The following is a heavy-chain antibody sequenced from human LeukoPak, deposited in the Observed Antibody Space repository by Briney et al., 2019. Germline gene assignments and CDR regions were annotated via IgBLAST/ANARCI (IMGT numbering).Heavy chain of an antibody. J-gene: IGHJ4*02. CDR3: ARSIGAAYFDN. V-gene: IGHV3-48*03. CDR1: GFTFSSYE. CDR2: ISSSGSTI. D-gene: IGHD6-13*01. Sequence: GGSLRLSCAASGFTFSSYEMNWVRQAPGKGLEWVSYISSSGSTINYADSVKGRFTISRDNAKNSLYLEMNSLRAEDTAVYYCARSIGAAYFDNWGQGTLVTVSS.